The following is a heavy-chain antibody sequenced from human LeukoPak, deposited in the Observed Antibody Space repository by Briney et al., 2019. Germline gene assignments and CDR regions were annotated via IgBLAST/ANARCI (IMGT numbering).Heavy chain of an antibody. CDR1: GFTFSAYG. CDR3: AKDGAGCGGDCYSDY. V-gene: IGHV3-23*01. D-gene: IGHD2-21*02. J-gene: IGHJ4*02. Sequence: GGSLRLSCAASGFTFSAYGMSWFRQAPGKGLEWVSAITYSSGNTYYADSVKGRFTISRDNSKNTLYLQMNSLRAEDTALYYCAKDGAGCGGDCYSDYWGQGTLVTVSS. CDR2: ITYSSGNT.